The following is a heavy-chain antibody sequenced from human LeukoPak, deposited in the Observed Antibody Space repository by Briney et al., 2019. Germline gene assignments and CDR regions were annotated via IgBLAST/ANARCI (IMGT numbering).Heavy chain of an antibody. V-gene: IGHV3-53*01. CDR2: IYSGGST. D-gene: IGHD3-9*01. Sequence: GVPLRLSCAASGFTVSSNYMSWVRQAPGKGLEWVSVIYSGGSTYYADSVKGRFTISRDNSKNTLYLQMNSLRAEDTAVYYCARDPRYFGSMDVWGQGTTVTVSS. CDR1: GFTVSSNY. J-gene: IGHJ6*02. CDR3: ARDPRYFGSMDV.